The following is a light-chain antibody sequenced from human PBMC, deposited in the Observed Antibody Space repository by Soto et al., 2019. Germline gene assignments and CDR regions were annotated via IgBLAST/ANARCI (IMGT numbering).Light chain of an antibody. Sequence: QSVLTQPASVSVSPGQSITISCTGTSSDVGGYNYVSWYQQHPGKAPKLMIYDVSSRPSGVSNRFSGSKFGNTASLTISGLQAEDEADYYCSSYTSSTTEVFRTGNKVPVL. CDR2: DVS. CDR1: SSDVGGYNY. CDR3: SSYTSSTTEV. V-gene: IGLV2-14*01. J-gene: IGLJ1*01.